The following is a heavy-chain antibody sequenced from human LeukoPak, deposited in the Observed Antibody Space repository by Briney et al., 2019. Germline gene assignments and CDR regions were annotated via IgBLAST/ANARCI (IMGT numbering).Heavy chain of an antibody. V-gene: IGHV3-23*01. CDR2: ISGFGEST. D-gene: IGHD2-21*01. Sequence: GGSLRLSCEASGFILFNSAMTWVRQAPGKGLEWVSTISGFGESTYHADSVKGRFTISRDQFKSTLYLQMNSLRVEDTAIYYCAKGGHRSPFDYWGQGALVTVSS. CDR3: AKGGHRSPFDY. CDR1: GFILFNSA. J-gene: IGHJ4*02.